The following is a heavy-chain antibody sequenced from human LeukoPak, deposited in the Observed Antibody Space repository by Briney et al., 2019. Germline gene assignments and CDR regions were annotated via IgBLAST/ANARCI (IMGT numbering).Heavy chain of an antibody. D-gene: IGHD2-21*02. CDR1: GFTFSSYA. CDR3: ARGLPTYYYGMDV. CDR2: ISYDGSNK. J-gene: IGHJ6*02. Sequence: PGGSLRLSCAASGFTFSSYAMHWVRQAPGKGLEWVAVISYDGSNKYYADSVKGRFTISRDNSKNTLYLQMNSLRAEDTAVYYCARGLPTYYYGMDVWGQGTTVTVSS. V-gene: IGHV3-30-3*01.